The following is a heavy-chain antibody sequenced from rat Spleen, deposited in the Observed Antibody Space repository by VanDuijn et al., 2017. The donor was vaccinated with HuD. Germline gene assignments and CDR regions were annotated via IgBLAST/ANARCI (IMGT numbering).Heavy chain of an antibody. D-gene: IGHD4-1*01. CDR3: ARRFDFDY. J-gene: IGHJ3*01. Sequence: EVQLVESDGGLVQPGRSLKLSCAASGFTFSDYYMAWVRQAPTKGLEWVATISYDGISTYYRDSVKGRFTISRDNAKSTLYLQMDSLRSEDTATYYCARRFDFDYWGQGTLVTVSS. CDR2: ISYDGIST. CDR1: GFTFSDYY. V-gene: IGHV5-29*01.